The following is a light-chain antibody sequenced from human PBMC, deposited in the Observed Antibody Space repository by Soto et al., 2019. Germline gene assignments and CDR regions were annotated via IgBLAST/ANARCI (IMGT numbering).Light chain of an antibody. CDR3: QQYNSYSVT. Sequence: DIQMSQSPSTLSASVGDRVTITCRASQSISIWLAWYQRKPGKAPKLLIYKASSLESGVPSRFSGSGSGTEFTLTISSLQPDDFATYYCQQYNSYSVTFGQGTKVDIK. V-gene: IGKV1-5*03. CDR2: KAS. CDR1: QSISIW. J-gene: IGKJ1*01.